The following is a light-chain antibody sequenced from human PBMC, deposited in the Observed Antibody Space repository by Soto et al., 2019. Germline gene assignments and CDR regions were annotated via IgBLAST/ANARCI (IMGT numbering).Light chain of an antibody. Sequence: DIVMTQSPDSLAVSLGERATINCKSSQTVLYSSNNKNCLAWYQQKAGQPPKRLFYWASTQESGVPDRFSGSGSGTAFTLTISSLQAEDVAVYYCQQYYSSPWTFGQGTKVEIK. J-gene: IGKJ1*01. CDR2: WAS. V-gene: IGKV4-1*01. CDR1: QTVLYSSNNKNC. CDR3: QQYYSSPWT.